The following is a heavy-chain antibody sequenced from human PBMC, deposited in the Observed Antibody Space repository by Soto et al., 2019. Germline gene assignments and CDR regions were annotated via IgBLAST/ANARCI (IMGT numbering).Heavy chain of an antibody. CDR3: ARGRYSSGWYFNWFDP. J-gene: IGHJ5*02. V-gene: IGHV3-11*06. CDR1: GFTFSDYY. CDR2: ISSSSSYI. D-gene: IGHD6-19*01. Sequence: GGSLRLSCAASGFTFSDYYMSWIRQAPGKGLEWVSYISSSSSYIYYADSVKGRFTISRDNAKNSLYLQMNSLRAEDTAVYYCARGRYSSGWYFNWFDPWGQGTLVTVSS.